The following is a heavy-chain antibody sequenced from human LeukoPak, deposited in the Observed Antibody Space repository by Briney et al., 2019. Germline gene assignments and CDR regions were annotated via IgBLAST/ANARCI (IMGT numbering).Heavy chain of an antibody. J-gene: IGHJ6*03. CDR1: GFTFRSFA. CDR2: IIGSSRTT. D-gene: IGHD2-21*01. CDR3: AKKEGDTYFSWYMDV. V-gene: IGHV3-23*01. Sequence: GGSLRLSCAASGFTFRSFAMSWVRQAPGKGLEWVSGIIGSSRTTFYADSVKGRFTISRDNSKNTLYLQMNSLRAEDTAIYYCAKKEGDTYFSWYMDVWGKGTTVTVSS.